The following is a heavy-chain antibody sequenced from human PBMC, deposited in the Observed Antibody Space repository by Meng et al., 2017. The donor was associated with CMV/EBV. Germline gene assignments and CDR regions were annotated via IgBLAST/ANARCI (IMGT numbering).Heavy chain of an antibody. CDR3: AGDVLGYCSGGSCYGLDY. CDR2: IIPIFGTA. J-gene: IGHJ4*02. Sequence: SSVQVSCQASGGTFSSDTISWVRQAPAQGLEWMGGIIPIFGTANYAQKFQGRVTITTDESTSTAYMELSSLRSEDTAVYYCAGDVLGYCSGGSCYGLDYWGQGTLVTVSS. CDR1: GGTFSSDT. V-gene: IGHV1-69*05. D-gene: IGHD2-15*01.